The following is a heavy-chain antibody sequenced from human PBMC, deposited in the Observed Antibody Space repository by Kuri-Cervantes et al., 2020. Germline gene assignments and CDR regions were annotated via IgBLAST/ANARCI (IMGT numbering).Heavy chain of an antibody. J-gene: IGHJ4*02. Sequence: SVKVSCKASGGTFSSYAISWVRQAPGQGLEWMGGIIPIFGTASYAQKFQGRVTMTRDTSTSTVYMGLSSLRSEDTAVYYCSRAPEGDHDYVWGSPLYYYWGQGTLVTVSS. CDR3: SRAPEGDHDYVWGSPLYYY. V-gene: IGHV1-69*05. CDR2: IIPIFGTA. CDR1: GGTFSSYA. D-gene: IGHD3-16*01.